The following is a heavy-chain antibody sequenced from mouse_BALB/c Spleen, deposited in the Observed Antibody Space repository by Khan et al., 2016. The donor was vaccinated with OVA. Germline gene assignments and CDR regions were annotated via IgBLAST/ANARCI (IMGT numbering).Heavy chain of an antibody. CDR2: IYPGSDNA. CDR3: ARGDGYYVYFDY. D-gene: IGHD2-3*01. V-gene: IGHV1-77*01. Sequence: QVHVKQSGPELVKPGASVKMSCKASGYTFTYYVITWVKKRTGQGLEWIGEIYPGSDNAYYNERFKGKATLTADKSSNTTHMQLSSLTSEDSAVYFCARGDGYYVYFDYWGQGTTLTVSS. J-gene: IGHJ2*01. CDR1: GYTFTYYV.